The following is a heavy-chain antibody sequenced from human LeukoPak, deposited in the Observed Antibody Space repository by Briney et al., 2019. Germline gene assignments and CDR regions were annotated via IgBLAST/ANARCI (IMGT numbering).Heavy chain of an antibody. D-gene: IGHD7-27*01. J-gene: IGHJ6*03. CDR2: ISDNGAAT. CDR3: AKVKLKDWGSGNYYYYMDV. Sequence: GGSLRLSCAASGFTYGTYAVSWVRQAPGKGLDWVSAISDNGAATYYADSVRGRFTVSRDNSINTVYLQMNSLRAEDTAVYYCAKVKLKDWGSGNYYYYMDVWGKGTTVTVSS. V-gene: IGHV3-23*01. CDR1: GFTYGTYA.